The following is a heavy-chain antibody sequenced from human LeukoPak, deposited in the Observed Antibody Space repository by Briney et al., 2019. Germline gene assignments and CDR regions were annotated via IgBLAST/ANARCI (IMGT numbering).Heavy chain of an antibody. CDR3: ARDRPYSSGPAIDY. V-gene: IGHV1-69*13. CDR2: IIPIFGTA. J-gene: IGHJ4*02. Sequence: GASVKVSCKASGGTFSSYAISWVRQAPGQGLEWMGGIIPIFGTANYAQKFQGRVTITADESTSTAYMELSSLRSEDTAVYYCARDRPYSSGPAIDYWGQGTLVTVSS. D-gene: IGHD6-19*01. CDR1: GGTFSSYA.